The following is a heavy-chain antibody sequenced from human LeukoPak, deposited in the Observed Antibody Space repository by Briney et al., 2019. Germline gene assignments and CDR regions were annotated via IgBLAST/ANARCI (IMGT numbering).Heavy chain of an antibody. J-gene: IGHJ6*04. D-gene: IGHD4-23*01. CDR1: GGTFISYA. Sequence: GASVKVSCKASGGTFISYAISWVRQAPGQGLEWMGGIIPIFGIANYAQKFQGRVTITADNSTSTAYMELSSLRSEDTAVYYCASRAYGGVRGNSTYYYGMDVWGKGTTVTVSS. V-gene: IGHV1-69*17. CDR3: ASRAYGGVRGNSTYYYGMDV. CDR2: IIPIFGIA.